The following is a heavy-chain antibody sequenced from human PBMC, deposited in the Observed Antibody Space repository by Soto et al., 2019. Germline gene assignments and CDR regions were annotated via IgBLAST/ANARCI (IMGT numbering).Heavy chain of an antibody. CDR3: ARGATAARKFQH. CDR1: GGSFSGYY. V-gene: IGHV4-34*01. J-gene: IGHJ1*01. D-gene: IGHD1-26*01. Sequence: SETLSLTCAVYGGSFSGYYWSWIRQPPGKGLEWIGEINHSGSTNYNPSLKSRVTISVDTSKNQFCLKLRSVTAADTAVYYCARGATAARKFQHWSQGTLVTVSS. CDR2: INHSGST.